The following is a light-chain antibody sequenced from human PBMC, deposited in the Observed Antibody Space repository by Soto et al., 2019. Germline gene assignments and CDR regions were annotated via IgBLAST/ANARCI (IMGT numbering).Light chain of an antibody. J-gene: IGKJ2*01. CDR3: LQYNNRPPYT. CDR2: DAS. CDR1: QSVSSY. Sequence: EIVLTQSPATLSLSPGERATLSCRASQSVSSYLAWYQQKPGQAPRLLIYDASNRATGIPARFSGSGSGTDFTLTISSLQSEDFAVYYCLQYNNRPPYTFGQGTQL. V-gene: IGKV3-11*01.